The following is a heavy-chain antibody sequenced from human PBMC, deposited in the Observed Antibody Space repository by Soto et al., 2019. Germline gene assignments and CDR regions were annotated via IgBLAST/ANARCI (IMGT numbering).Heavy chain of an antibody. D-gene: IGHD4-4*01. CDR3: ARGSYSNYGDNYYYGMDV. V-gene: IGHV4-39*01. Sequence: SETLSLTCTVSGGSISSSSYYWGWVRQPPGKGLEWIGSIYYSGSTYYNPSLKSRVTISVDTSKNQFSLKLSSVTAADTAVYYCARGSYSNYGDNYYYGMDVWGQGTTVTVSS. CDR2: IYYSGST. J-gene: IGHJ6*02. CDR1: GGSISSSSYY.